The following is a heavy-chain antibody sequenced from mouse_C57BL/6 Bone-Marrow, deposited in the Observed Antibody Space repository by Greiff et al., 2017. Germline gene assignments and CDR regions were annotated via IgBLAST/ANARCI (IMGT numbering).Heavy chain of an antibody. J-gene: IGHJ4*01. CDR2: INPYNGGT. CDR1: GYTFPDYY. Sequence: EVKLQQSGPVLVKPGASVKMSCKASGYTFPDYYMNWVKQSHGKSLEWIGVINPYNGGTSYNQKLKGKATLTVDKSSSTAYMELNSLTSEDSAVYYCARSGLLDYARDYWGQGTSVTVSS. V-gene: IGHV1-19*01. D-gene: IGHD3-1*01. CDR3: ARSGLLDYARDY.